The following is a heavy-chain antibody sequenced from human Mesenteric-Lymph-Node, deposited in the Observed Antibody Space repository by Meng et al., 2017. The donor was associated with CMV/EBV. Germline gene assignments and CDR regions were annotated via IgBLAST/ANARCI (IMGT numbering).Heavy chain of an antibody. CDR1: DDSINANNCH. CDR3: ARQRDEYCNSIDCYHQPFDH. D-gene: IGHD2/OR15-2a*01. J-gene: IGHJ4*02. V-gene: IGHV4-39*01. Sequence: SETLSLTCTVSDDSINANNCHWAWIRQSPGRGLVWIGTAHYRGTSDYYPSLRSRVTISVDTSKGQFSLALSSVTAADTAFYYFARQRDEYCNSIDCYHQPFDHWGRGTLVTVSS. CDR2: AHYRGTS.